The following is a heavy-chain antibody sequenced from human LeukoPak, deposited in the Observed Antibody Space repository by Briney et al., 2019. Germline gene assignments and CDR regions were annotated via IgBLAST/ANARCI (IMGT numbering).Heavy chain of an antibody. CDR3: ARGRACTSTSCYAPNYYYYYGMDV. D-gene: IGHD2-2*01. J-gene: IGHJ6*02. Sequence: SETLSLTCAVYGGSFSGYFWSWIRQPPGKGLEWIGEINHSGSTNYNPSLKNRVTISVDTSKNQFSLKLNSVTAADTGVYYCARGRACTSTSCYAPNYYYYYGMDVWGQGTTVTVSS. CDR2: INHSGST. CDR1: GGSFSGYF. V-gene: IGHV4-34*01.